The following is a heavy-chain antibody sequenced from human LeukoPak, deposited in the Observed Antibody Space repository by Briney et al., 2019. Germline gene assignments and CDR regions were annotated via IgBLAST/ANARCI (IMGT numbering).Heavy chain of an antibody. D-gene: IGHD3-22*01. J-gene: IGHJ4*02. V-gene: IGHV3-23*01. CDR1: GFTFSSYA. CDR2: ISGSGGST. Sequence: GGSLRPSCAASGFTFSSYAMSWVRQAPGKGLEWVSAISGSGGSTYYADSVKGRFTISRDNSKNTLYLQMNSLRAEDTAVYYCARDKGDYDTSGSLFVFGGQGTLVTVSS. CDR3: ARDKGDYDTSGSLFVF.